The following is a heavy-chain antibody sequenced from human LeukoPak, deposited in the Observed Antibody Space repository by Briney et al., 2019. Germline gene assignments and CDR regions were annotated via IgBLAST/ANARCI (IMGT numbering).Heavy chain of an antibody. D-gene: IGHD3-22*01. CDR2: IYYSGST. CDR1: GGSISSGDYY. CDR3: ARHKGYDSSGYAY. J-gene: IGHJ4*02. Sequence: SETLSLTCTVSGGSISSGDYYWSWIRQPPGKGLEWIGYIYYSGSTYYNPSLKSRVTISVDTSKNQFSLKLSSVTAADTAVYYCARHKGYDSSGYAYWGQGTLVTVSS. V-gene: IGHV4-30-4*01.